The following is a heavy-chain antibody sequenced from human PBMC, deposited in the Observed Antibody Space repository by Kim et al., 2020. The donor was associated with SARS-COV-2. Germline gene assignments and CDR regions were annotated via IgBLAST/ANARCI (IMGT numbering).Heavy chain of an antibody. CDR2: IYPGDSDT. V-gene: IGHV5-51*01. D-gene: IGHD6-13*01. Sequence: GESLKISCKGSGYSFTSYWIGWVRQMPGKGLEWMGIIYPGDSDTRYSPSFQGQVTISAANSISTAYLQWSSLKASDTAMYYCARRLAAAGNDAFDIWGQGTMVTVSS. CDR1: GYSFTSYW. CDR3: ARRLAAAGNDAFDI. J-gene: IGHJ3*02.